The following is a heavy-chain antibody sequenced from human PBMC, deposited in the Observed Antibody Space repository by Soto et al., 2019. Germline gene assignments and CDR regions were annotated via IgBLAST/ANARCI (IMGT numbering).Heavy chain of an antibody. V-gene: IGHV4-59*01. D-gene: IGHD3-3*01. Sequence: SETLSLTCTVSGGSISSYYWSWIRQPPGKGLEWIGYIYYSGSTNYNPSLKSRVTISVDTSKNQFSLRLSSVTAADTAVYYCASSTIPTFWYFDYWGQGTLVTVSS. CDR3: ASSTIPTFWYFDY. J-gene: IGHJ4*02. CDR2: IYYSGST. CDR1: GGSISSYY.